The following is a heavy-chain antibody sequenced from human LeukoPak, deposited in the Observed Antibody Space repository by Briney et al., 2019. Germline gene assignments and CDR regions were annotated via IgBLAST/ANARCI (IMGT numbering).Heavy chain of an antibody. Sequence: PSETLSLTCTVSGGSISSYSWSWIRQPPGKGLEWIGYIYYSGTTNYNPSLKSRVTISVDTSKNQFSLKLSSVTAADTAVYYCARDASIAVAGSYFDYWGRGTLVTVSS. V-gene: IGHV4-59*01. CDR2: IYYSGTT. CDR1: GGSISSYS. J-gene: IGHJ4*02. D-gene: IGHD6-19*01. CDR3: ARDASIAVAGSYFDY.